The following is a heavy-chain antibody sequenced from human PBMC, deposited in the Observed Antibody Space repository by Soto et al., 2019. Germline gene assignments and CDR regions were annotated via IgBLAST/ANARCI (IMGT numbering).Heavy chain of an antibody. J-gene: IGHJ4*02. CDR1: GGSISSYY. D-gene: IGHD1-20*01. CDR2: VFYTGFT. Sequence: SETLSLTCTVSGGSISSYYWSWIRQPAGKGLEWIGRVFYTGFTSYNPSLESRGSVSVDTSKNQFSLKVSGVSAADTAVYYCATSQKGYNWNYFDHWGQGALVTVSS. CDR3: ATSQKGYNWNYFDH. V-gene: IGHV4-59*05.